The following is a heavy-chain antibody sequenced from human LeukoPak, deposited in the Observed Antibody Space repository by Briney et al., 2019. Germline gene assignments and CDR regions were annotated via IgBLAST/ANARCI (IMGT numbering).Heavy chain of an antibody. CDR3: ARVWFGELLPPLVYFDY. CDR1: GGTFSSYA. D-gene: IGHD3-10*01. J-gene: IGHJ4*02. Sequence: GASVKVSCKASGGTFSSYAISWVRQAPGQGLEWMGWISAYNGNTNYAQKLQGRVTMTTDTSTSTAYMELRSLRSDDTAVYYCARVWFGELLPPLVYFDYWGQGTLVTVSS. V-gene: IGHV1-18*01. CDR2: ISAYNGNT.